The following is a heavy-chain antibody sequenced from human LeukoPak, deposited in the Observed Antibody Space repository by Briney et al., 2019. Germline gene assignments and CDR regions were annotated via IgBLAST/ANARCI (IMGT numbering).Heavy chain of an antibody. V-gene: IGHV1-2*02. CDR3: ARALYYDILTGLHGNWFDP. D-gene: IGHD3-9*01. CDR1: GYTFTGYY. Sequence: ASVKVSCKASGYTFTGYYMHWVRQAPGQGLEWMGWINPNSGGTNYAQKFQGRVTMTRDTSISTAYMELSGLRSDDTAVYYCARALYYDILTGLHGNWFDPWGQGTLVTVSS. J-gene: IGHJ5*02. CDR2: INPNSGGT.